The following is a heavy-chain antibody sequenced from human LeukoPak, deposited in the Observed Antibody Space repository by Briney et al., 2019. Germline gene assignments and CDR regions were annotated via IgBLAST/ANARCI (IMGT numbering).Heavy chain of an antibody. CDR1: GFTFGDYA. CDR2: IRSKVYGETT. CDR3: TRLVPYLDY. V-gene: IGHV3-49*04. Sequence: GGSPRLSCTASGFTFGDYAMSWARQAPGQGLEWLGFIRSKVYGETTEYAASVKGRFTVSRDDSNSLAYLQMNSLQTEDTAVYYCTRLVPYLDYWGQGTLVTVSS. J-gene: IGHJ4*02. D-gene: IGHD2-2*01.